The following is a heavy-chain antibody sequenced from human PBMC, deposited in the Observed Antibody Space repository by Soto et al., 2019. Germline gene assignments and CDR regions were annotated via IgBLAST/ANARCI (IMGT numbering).Heavy chain of an antibody. D-gene: IGHD5-12*01. V-gene: IGHV4-39*01. CDR1: GGSFSSHS. CDR2: IYYSGST. Sequence: SETLSLTCAIYGGSFSSHSKSWVRQPPGKGLEWIATIYYSGSTYYSPSLKSRVTISVDTSKNQFSLKVSSVTAADTAVYFCARQEVATIKWEPACDIWGQVTAVTGS. J-gene: IGHJ3*02. CDR3: ARQEVATIKWEPACDI.